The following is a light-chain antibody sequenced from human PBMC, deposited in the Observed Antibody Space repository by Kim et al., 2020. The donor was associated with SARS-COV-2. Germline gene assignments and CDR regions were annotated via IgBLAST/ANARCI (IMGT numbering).Light chain of an antibody. CDR1: TGAVTTGHY. CDR2: DTN. V-gene: IGLV7-46*01. CDR3: LLSYTVPRV. J-gene: IGLJ3*02. Sequence: QAVVTQEPSLTVSPGETVTLTCGSSTGAVTTGHYPFWFQQKPGQAPRTLIYDTNNRHSWTPARFSGSLLGGKAALTLSGAQPEDEADYYCLLSYTVPRVFGGGTQLTVL.